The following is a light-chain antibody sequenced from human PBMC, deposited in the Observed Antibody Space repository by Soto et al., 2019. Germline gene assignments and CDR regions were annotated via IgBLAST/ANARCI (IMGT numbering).Light chain of an antibody. Sequence: DIQMTQSPSSLSASVGDRVTITCRASQSISTSLNWYQQKPGIAPKLLIYAATTLQSGVPSRFRGNGSGTEFTLTISGLQPEDFATYYCQQSDHSPMYTFGQGTDLEIK. CDR3: QQSDHSPMYT. V-gene: IGKV1-39*01. J-gene: IGKJ2*01. CDR1: QSISTS. CDR2: AAT.